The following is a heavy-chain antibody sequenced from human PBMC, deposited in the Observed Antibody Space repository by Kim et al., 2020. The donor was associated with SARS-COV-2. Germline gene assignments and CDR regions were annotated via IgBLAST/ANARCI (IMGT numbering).Heavy chain of an antibody. D-gene: IGHD3-22*01. Sequence: GGSLRLSCAASGFTFSSYAMHWVRQAPGKGLEWVAVISYDGSNKYYADSVKGRFTISRDNSKNTLYLQMNSLRAEDTAVYYCARGYYYDGSGYYGVDYWGQGTLVTVSS. CDR2: ISYDGSNK. CDR1: GFTFSSYA. J-gene: IGHJ4*02. CDR3: ARGYYYDGSGYYGVDY. V-gene: IGHV3-30*04.